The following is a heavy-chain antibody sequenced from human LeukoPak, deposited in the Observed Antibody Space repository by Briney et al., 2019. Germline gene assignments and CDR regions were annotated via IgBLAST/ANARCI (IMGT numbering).Heavy chain of an antibody. Sequence: GASVKVSCKASGYTFTSYGISWVRQAPGQGLEWMRWISAYNGNTNYAQKLQGRVTMTTDTSTSTAYMELRSLRSDDTAVYYCARDREDLLWFGEKEDWFDPWGQGTLVTVSS. CDR3: ARDREDLLWFGEKEDWFDP. J-gene: IGHJ5*02. D-gene: IGHD3-10*01. CDR2: ISAYNGNT. CDR1: GYTFTSYG. V-gene: IGHV1-18*01.